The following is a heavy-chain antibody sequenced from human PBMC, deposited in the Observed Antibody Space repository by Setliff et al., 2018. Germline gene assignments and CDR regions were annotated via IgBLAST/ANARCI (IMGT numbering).Heavy chain of an antibody. CDR1: GYTFTNYG. CDR3: ARHGDASFYYDILTGHSPPYYFDY. D-gene: IGHD3-9*01. V-gene: IGHV1-18*01. CDR2: ISGYNGKT. Sequence: RASVKVSCKAFGYTFTNYGVSWVRQAPGQGLEWMGWISGYNGKTNYAQKVQGRVSMTTHTSTSTAYMELRSLRSDDTAVYYCARHGDASFYYDILTGHSPPYYFDYWGQGTLVTVSS. J-gene: IGHJ4*02.